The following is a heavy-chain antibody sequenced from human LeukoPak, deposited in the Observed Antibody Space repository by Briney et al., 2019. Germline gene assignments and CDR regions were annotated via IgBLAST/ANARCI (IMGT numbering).Heavy chain of an antibody. J-gene: IGHJ4*02. CDR2: IYYSGST. CDR3: ARHAAPYSPNRSFDH. V-gene: IGHV4-39*01. D-gene: IGHD1-14*01. Sequence: PSETLSLTCTVSGGSISSSSYYWGWIRQPPGKGLEWIGSIYYSGSTYYNPSLKSRVTISVDTSKNQFSLKVSSVTAADTAVYYCARHAAPYSPNRSFDHWGQGTLVTVSS. CDR1: GGSISSSSYY.